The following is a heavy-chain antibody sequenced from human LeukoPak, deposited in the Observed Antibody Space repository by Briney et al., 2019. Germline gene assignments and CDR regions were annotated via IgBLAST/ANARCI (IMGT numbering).Heavy chain of an antibody. CDR1: GYTFTGYY. CDR2: INPNSGGT. Sequence: ASVKVSCKASGYTFTGYYMQWVRQAPGQGLEWMGWINPNSGGTNYAQKFQGRVTMTRDTSISTAYMELSRLRSDDTAVYYCAREGATHYYYYGMDVWGQGTTVTVSS. D-gene: IGHD1-26*01. J-gene: IGHJ6*02. V-gene: IGHV1-2*02. CDR3: AREGATHYYYYGMDV.